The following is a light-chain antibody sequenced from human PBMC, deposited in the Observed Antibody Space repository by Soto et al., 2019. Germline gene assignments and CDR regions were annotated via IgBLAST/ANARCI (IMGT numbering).Light chain of an antibody. Sequence: EIVLTQSPVTLSLSPGEGATLSSRASQTVSKNYLAWYQQKAGQAPRLVIYAASTRATGIPDRFSGSGSGTDFTLTISRLEPEDFAVFYCQQYAVSPITFGQGTRLEIK. J-gene: IGKJ5*01. CDR3: QQYAVSPIT. V-gene: IGKV3-20*01. CDR2: AAS. CDR1: QTVSKNY.